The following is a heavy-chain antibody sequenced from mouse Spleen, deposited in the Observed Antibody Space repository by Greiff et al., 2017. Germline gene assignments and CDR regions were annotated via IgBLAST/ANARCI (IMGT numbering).Heavy chain of an antibody. CDR1: GYTFTSYW. V-gene: IGHV1-55*01. CDR3: ARPPLKGRYFDV. Sequence: QVQLQQPGAELVKPGASVKMSCKASGYTFTSYWITWVKQRPGQGLEWIGDIYPGSGSTNYNEKFKSKATLTVDTSSSTAYMQLSSLTSDDSAVYYCARPPLKGRYFDVWGAGTTVTVSS. J-gene: IGHJ1*01. D-gene: IGHD3-3*01. CDR2: IYPGSGST.